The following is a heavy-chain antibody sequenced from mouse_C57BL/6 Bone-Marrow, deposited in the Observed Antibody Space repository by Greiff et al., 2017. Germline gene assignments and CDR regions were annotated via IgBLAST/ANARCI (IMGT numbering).Heavy chain of an antibody. CDR2: ISDGGSYT. Sequence: EVQVVESGGGLVKPGGSLKLSCAASGFTFSSYAMSWVRQTPEKRLEWVATISDGGSYTYYPDNVKGRFTISRDNAKNNLYLQMSHLKSEDTAMYYCARVYTMVTPYAMDYWGQGTSVTVSS. V-gene: IGHV5-4*01. CDR3: ARVYTMVTPYAMDY. D-gene: IGHD2-1*01. CDR1: GFTFSSYA. J-gene: IGHJ4*01.